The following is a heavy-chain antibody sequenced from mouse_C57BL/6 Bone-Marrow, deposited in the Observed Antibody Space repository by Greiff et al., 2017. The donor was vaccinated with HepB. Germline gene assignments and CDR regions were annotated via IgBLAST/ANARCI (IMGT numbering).Heavy chain of an antibody. CDR2: IRLKSDNYAT. D-gene: IGHD1-1*01. J-gene: IGHJ4*01. V-gene: IGHV6-3*01. CDR1: GFTFSNYW. Sequence: EVKVVESGGGLVQPGGSMKLSCVASGFTFSNYWMNWVRQSPEKGLEWVAQIRLKSDNYATHYAESVKGRFTISRDDSKSSVYLQMNNLRAEDTGIYYCTAFITTVVALYYYAMDYWGQGTSVTVSS. CDR3: TAFITTVVALYYYAMDY.